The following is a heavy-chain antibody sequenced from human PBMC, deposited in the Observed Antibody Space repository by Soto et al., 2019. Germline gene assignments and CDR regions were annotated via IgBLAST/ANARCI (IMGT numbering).Heavy chain of an antibody. Sequence: PSQTLSLTCAISGDSVSSNSAAWNWIRQSPSRGLEWLGRTYFRSKWYKDYAISVKSRITINPDTSKNQFSLQLNSVTPEDTAVYYCGRDVGGGELLDYWGQGTLGTVAS. V-gene: IGHV6-1*01. CDR3: GRDVGGGELLDY. J-gene: IGHJ4*02. D-gene: IGHD1-26*01. CDR1: GDSVSSNSAA. CDR2: TYFRSKWYK.